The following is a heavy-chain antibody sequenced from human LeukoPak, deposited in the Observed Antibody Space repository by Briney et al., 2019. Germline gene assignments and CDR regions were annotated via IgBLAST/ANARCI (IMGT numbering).Heavy chain of an antibody. V-gene: IGHV3-66*01. D-gene: IGHD3-10*01. Sequence: GGSLRLSCAASGFTVNNNYMNWARQAPGKGRGWVSVIYAGGETYYADSVRGRFTISRDASTLYLQMNSLRAEDTAVYYCARGQPPWVYGSGSFYHFDYWGQGTMVTVSS. CDR3: ARGQPPWVYGSGSFYHFDY. CDR2: IYAGGET. CDR1: GFTVNNNY. J-gene: IGHJ4*02.